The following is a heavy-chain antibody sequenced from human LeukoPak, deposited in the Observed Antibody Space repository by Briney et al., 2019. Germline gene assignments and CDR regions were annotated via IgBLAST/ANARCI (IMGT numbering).Heavy chain of an antibody. V-gene: IGHV3-23*01. D-gene: IGHD2-15*01. CDR2: ISGSGGST. CDR3: AKTNSPYCSGGSCYSFDY. J-gene: IGHJ4*02. CDR1: GFTFSSYA. Sequence: GGSLRLSCAASGFTFSSYAMSWVRQAPGKGLEWVSAISGSGGSTYYADSVKGRFTISRDNSKNTLYLQMNSLRAEDTAVYYCAKTNSPYCSGGSCYSFDYWGQGTLVTVSS.